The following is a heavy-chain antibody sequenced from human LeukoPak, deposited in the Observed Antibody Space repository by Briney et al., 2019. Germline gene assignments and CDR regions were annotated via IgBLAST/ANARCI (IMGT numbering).Heavy chain of an antibody. V-gene: IGHV4-34*01. CDR2: INHSGST. Sequence: SETLSLTRAVYGGSFSGYYWSWIRQPPGKGLEWIGEINHSGSTNYNPSLKSRVTISVDTSKNQFSLKLSSVTAADTAVYYCAGPPLYCSSTSCYGGLWGQGTLVTVSS. J-gene: IGHJ4*02. D-gene: IGHD2-2*01. CDR1: GGSFSGYY. CDR3: AGPPLYCSSTSCYGGL.